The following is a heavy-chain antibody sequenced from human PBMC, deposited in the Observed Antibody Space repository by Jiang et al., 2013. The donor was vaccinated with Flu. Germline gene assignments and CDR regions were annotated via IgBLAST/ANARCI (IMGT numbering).Heavy chain of an antibody. V-gene: IGHV5-51*01. Sequence: GAEVKKPGESLKISCKGSGYSFTSYWIGWVRQIPGKGLEWMGIIYPGDSDTRYSPSFQGQVTISADKSISTAYLQWSSLKASDTAMYYCARQGVVVAATSGWFDPWGQGTPGHRLL. CDR3: ARQGVVVAATSGWFDP. CDR2: IYPGDSDT. D-gene: IGHD2-15*01. CDR1: GYSFTSYW. J-gene: IGHJ5*02.